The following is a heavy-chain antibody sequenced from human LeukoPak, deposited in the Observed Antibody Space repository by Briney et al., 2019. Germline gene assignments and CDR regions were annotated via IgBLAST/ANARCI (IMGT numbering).Heavy chain of an antibody. Sequence: WASVKVSCKVSGYTLTELSMHWVRQAPGKGLEWMGGFDPEDGETIYAQRFQGRVTMTEDTSTDTAYMELSSLRSEDTAVYYCATVNPYDSSGYLPESWGQGTLVTVSS. J-gene: IGHJ4*02. D-gene: IGHD3-22*01. CDR1: GYTLTELS. V-gene: IGHV1-24*01. CDR2: FDPEDGET. CDR3: ATVNPYDSSGYLPES.